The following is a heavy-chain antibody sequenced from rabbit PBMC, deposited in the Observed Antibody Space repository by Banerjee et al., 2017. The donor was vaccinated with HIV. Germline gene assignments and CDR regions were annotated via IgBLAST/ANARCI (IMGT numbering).Heavy chain of an antibody. CDR1: GFSFSSGYD. Sequence: QSLEESGGGLVKPGASLTLTCTASGFSFSSGYDMCWVRQAPGKGLEWIAWIWTGSSDSTDYANWAKGRFPISMTSSTTVTLQMTRLTAADTATYFCATGRGYYFNFWGPGTLVTVS. D-gene: IGHD4-2*01. CDR3: ATGRGYYFNF. CDR2: IWTGSSDST. J-gene: IGHJ4*01. V-gene: IGHV1S40*01.